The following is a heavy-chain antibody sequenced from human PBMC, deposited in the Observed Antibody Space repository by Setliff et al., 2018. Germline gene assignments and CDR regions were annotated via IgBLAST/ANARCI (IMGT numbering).Heavy chain of an antibody. D-gene: IGHD3-3*01. CDR2: VYYSGST. CDR1: GGSITSHY. Sequence: SETLSLTCSVSGGSITSHYWGWIRQPPGKGLEWIGSVYYSGSTYYNPSLRSRVTIAVDTSKNQFSLKLTSVTAADTAVYYCARRETYYNFWSGYYAYWGQGTLVTVSS. CDR3: ARRETYYNFWSGYYAY. V-gene: IGHV4-39*01. J-gene: IGHJ4*02.